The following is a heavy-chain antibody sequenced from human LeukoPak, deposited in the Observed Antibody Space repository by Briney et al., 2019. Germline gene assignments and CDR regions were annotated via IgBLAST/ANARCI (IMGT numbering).Heavy chain of an antibody. V-gene: IGHV1-2*02. CDR3: ASTISSGWSWDP. J-gene: IGHJ5*02. CDR1: GYTFTGYY. D-gene: IGHD6-19*01. CDR2: INPNSGGT. Sequence: ASVKVSCKASGYTFTGYYMHWVRQAPGQGLEWMAWINPNSGGTNYAQKFQGRVTMTRDTSISTAYMELSRLRSDDTAVYYCASTISSGWSWDPWGQGTLVTVSS.